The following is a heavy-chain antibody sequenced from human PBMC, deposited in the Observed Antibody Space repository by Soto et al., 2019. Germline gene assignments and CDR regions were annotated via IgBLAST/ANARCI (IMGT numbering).Heavy chain of an antibody. Sequence: QVQLQESCPGLVKPSGTLSLTCAVSGGSISSSNWWSWVRQPPGKGLEWIGEIYHSGSTNYNPSLKSRVTMSVDKSKTQFSLKLSSVTAADTAVYYCARESGSYNGLFDYWGQGTLVTVSS. D-gene: IGHD1-26*01. CDR3: ARESGSYNGLFDY. V-gene: IGHV4-4*02. J-gene: IGHJ4*02. CDR1: GGSISSSNW. CDR2: IYHSGST.